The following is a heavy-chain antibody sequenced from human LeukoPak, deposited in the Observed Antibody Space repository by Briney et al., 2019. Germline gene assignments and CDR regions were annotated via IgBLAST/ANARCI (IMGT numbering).Heavy chain of an antibody. J-gene: IGHJ2*01. CDR2: IYTSGST. CDR3: AGSTTSFYWYFDL. V-gene: IGHV4-4*07. CDR1: GGSISSYY. D-gene: IGHD1-7*01. Sequence: PSETLSLTCTVSGGSISSYYWSWIRQPAGKGLEWIGRIYTSGSTNYNPSLKSRVTMSVDPSKNQFSLKLSSVTAADTAVYYCAGSTTSFYWYFDLWGRGTLVTVSS.